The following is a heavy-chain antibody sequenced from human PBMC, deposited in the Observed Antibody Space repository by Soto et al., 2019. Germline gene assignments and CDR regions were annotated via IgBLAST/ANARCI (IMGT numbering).Heavy chain of an antibody. CDR3: ARDFYGGYTYGPGDY. V-gene: IGHV3-7*01. CDR1: GFMFSAYW. J-gene: IGHJ4*02. Sequence: GSLRLSCAASGFMFSAYWMSWVRQAPGKGLEWVANIHGDGGKIYYVDSVKGRFTISRDNAKRSLYLQMNSLRAEDTAVYYCARDFYGGYTYGPGDYWGQGALVTVSS. CDR2: IHGDGGKI. D-gene: IGHD5-18*01.